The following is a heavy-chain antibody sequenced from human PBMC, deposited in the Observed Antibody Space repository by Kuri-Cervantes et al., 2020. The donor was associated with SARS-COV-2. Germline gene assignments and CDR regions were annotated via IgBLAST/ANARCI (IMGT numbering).Heavy chain of an antibody. CDR3: AGGYYYDSSGPVLRYYFGY. D-gene: IGHD3-22*01. V-gene: IGHV4-34*01. J-gene: IGHJ4*02. CDR2: INHSGST. CDR1: GGSFSGYY. Sequence: ESLKISCAVYGGSFSGYYWSWIRQPPGKGLEWIGEINHSGSTNYNPSLKSRVTISVDTSKNQFSLKLSSVTAADTAVYYCAGGYYYDSSGPVLRYYFGYWGQGTLVTVSS.